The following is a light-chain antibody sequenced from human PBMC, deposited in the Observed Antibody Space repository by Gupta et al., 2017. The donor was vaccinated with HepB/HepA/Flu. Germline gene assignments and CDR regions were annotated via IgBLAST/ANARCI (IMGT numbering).Light chain of an antibody. CDR3: NYRDSSGNHVV. Sequence: SSELTQDPAVSVALGQTVRITCQGDSLRSYYASWYQQKPGQAPVLVIYGKNNRPSGIPDRFSGSSSGNTASLNITGAQAEDEADYYCNYRDSSGNHVVFGGGTKLTVL. CDR1: SLRSYY. J-gene: IGLJ2*01. V-gene: IGLV3-19*01. CDR2: GKN.